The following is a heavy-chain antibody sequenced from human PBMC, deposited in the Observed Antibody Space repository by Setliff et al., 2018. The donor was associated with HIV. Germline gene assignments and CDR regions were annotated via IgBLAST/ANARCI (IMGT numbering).Heavy chain of an antibody. CDR2: INAGNGDT. CDR3: ARDGWELDRGRADYFDY. CDR1: GYTFTSFA. V-gene: IGHV1-3*01. J-gene: IGHJ4*02. Sequence: AASVKVSCKASGYTFTSFAIHWVRQAPGHGLEWMGWINAGNGDTEYSQKFQGRVTIDRDTSATTAYMELRSLRSEDTAVYYCARDGWELDRGRADYFDYWGQGALVTVSS. D-gene: IGHD3-10*01.